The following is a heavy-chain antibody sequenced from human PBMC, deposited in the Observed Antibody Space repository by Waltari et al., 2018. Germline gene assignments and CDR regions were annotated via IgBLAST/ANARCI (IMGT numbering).Heavy chain of an antibody. CDR3: AKDRGSGRIYFDS. D-gene: IGHD3-10*01. CDR1: GFTFGHFA. CDR2: ISGSGGTS. Sequence: VQLLESGGDLIQPGGSLRLSCAASGFTFGHFAMTWVRQAPGKRLEWVSSISGSGGTSYYTDSVTGRFTISRDNSENTLYLHMNSLRAEDSAIYYCAKDRGSGRIYFDSWGRGTLVAVSS. V-gene: IGHV3-23*01. J-gene: IGHJ4*02.